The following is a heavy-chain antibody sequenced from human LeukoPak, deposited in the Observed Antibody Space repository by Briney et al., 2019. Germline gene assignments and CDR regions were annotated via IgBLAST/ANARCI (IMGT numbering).Heavy chain of an antibody. CDR1: GFTFSSYA. CDR2: ISYDASKK. V-gene: IGHV3-30-3*01. J-gene: IGHJ4*02. CDR3: AGGGYNWNDQLFDY. Sequence: GRSLRLSCAASGFTFSSYAMHWVRQAPGKGLEWVAVISYDASKKYYADSVGGRLTISRDNSKNTLYLHMNSLRPDDTAIYYCAGGGYNWNDQLFDYWGQGTLVIVSS. D-gene: IGHD1-20*01.